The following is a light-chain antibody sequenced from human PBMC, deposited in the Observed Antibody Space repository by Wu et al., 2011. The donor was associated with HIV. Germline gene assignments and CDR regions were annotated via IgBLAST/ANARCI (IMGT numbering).Light chain of an antibody. V-gene: IGKV3D-15*01. CDR2: GGS. Sequence: EIVLTQSPGTLSLPPGTRATLSCRASQSISRSYLAWYQQKLGQAPRLLIYGGSSRATGIPARFSGSGSGTEFTLTISSLQSEDFAVYYCQQYNNWPTFGQGTKVEMK. CDR3: QQYNNWPT. CDR1: QSISRSY. J-gene: IGKJ1*01.